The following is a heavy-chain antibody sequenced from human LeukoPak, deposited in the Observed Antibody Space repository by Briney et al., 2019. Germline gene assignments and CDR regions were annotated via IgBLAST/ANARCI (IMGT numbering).Heavy chain of an antibody. V-gene: IGHV4-39*01. Sequence: SETLSLTCTISGDSISSSSYYWGWIRQPPGKGLEWIGDIYYRGSTYYSPSLKSRVSISIDTSNNQFSLTLNSVTAEDTALYFCARRRYYDSTGYLDWGQGTLVTVSS. J-gene: IGHJ1*01. CDR3: ARRRYYDSTGYLD. CDR2: IYYRGST. CDR1: GDSISSSSYY. D-gene: IGHD3-22*01.